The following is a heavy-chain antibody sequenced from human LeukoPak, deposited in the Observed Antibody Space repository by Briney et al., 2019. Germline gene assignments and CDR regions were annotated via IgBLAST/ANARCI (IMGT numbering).Heavy chain of an antibody. Sequence: SETLSLTCTVSGGSISSGSYYWSWIRQPAGKVLEWIGRIYTSGSTNYNPSPKSRVTISVDTSKNQFALKLSSVTAADTAVYYCARAGYCSSTSCRYYYYYYYTDVWGKGTTVTVSS. J-gene: IGHJ6*03. V-gene: IGHV4-61*02. CDR2: IYTSGST. CDR3: ARAGYCSSTSCRYYYYYYYTDV. D-gene: IGHD2-2*01. CDR1: GGSISSGSYY.